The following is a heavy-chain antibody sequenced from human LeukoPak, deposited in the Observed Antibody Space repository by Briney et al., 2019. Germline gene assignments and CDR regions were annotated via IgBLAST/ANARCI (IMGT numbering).Heavy chain of an antibody. V-gene: IGHV4-59*01. D-gene: IGHD2/OR15-2a*01. Sequence: NASETLSLTCSVSGGSMTNLYWTWIRQPPAKGLEWIGDIYDSGSTRYNTSLESRVTISVDTSKNQFSLKLSSVTAADTAVYYCAKGGSTNFYYGDVWGQGTTVTVSS. CDR3: AKGGSTNFYYGDV. CDR1: GGSMTNLY. J-gene: IGHJ6*02. CDR2: IYDSGST.